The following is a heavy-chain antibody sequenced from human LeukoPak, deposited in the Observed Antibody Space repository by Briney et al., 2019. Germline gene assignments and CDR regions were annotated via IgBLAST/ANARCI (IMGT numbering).Heavy chain of an antibody. J-gene: IGHJ4*02. V-gene: IGHV3-53*01. CDR1: GFTVSSNY. D-gene: IGHD5-12*01. Sequence: GGSLRLSCAASGFTVSSNYMSWVRQAPGKGLEWVSVIYSGGSTYYADSVKGRFTISRDYSKNTLYLQMNSLRAEDTAVYYCARGQTHVDMGFWYFDYWGQGTLVTVSS. CDR2: IYSGGST. CDR3: ARGQTHVDMGFWYFDY.